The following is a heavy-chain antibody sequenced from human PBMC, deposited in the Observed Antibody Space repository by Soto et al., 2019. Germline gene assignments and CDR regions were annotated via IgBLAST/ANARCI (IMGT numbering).Heavy chain of an antibody. CDR1: GFTFSSYT. V-gene: IGHV3-30*04. CDR2: ITYNGNE. J-gene: IGHJ6*02. CDR3: ARELMPAARSGDFYAMDL. Sequence: GGSLRLSCAASGFTFSSYTMHWVRQAPGKGLEWVAVITYNGNEYYTDSVRGRFTISRDSSRTTVYLQMNSLRPGDTALYYCARELMPAARSGDFYAMDLWGQGTTVTVSS. D-gene: IGHD6-25*01.